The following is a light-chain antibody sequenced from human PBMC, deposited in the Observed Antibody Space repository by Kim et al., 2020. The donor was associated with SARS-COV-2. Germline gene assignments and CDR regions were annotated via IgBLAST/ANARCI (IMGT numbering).Light chain of an antibody. Sequence: QSITSSRTGSSVHVGGYNYVSWYQQHPGNAPKLIISDVTNRPSGVSDRLSGSKSDNTASLTISGLKAEDEANYYCSSYTTTSRFVIFGGGAQLTVL. CDR2: DVT. J-gene: IGLJ2*01. CDR1: SVHVGGYNY. V-gene: IGLV2-14*03. CDR3: SSYTTTSRFVI.